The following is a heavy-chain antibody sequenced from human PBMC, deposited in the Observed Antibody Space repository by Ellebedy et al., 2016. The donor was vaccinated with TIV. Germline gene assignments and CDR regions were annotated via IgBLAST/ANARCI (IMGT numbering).Heavy chain of an antibody. J-gene: IGHJ4*02. D-gene: IGHD1-7*01. CDR1: GGSFSGYY. CDR3: ARRPNWNYGRGAFDY. V-gene: IGHV4-34*01. Sequence: MPSETLSLTCAVYGGSFSGYYWSWIRQPPGKGLEWIGEINHSGSTNYNPSLKSRVTISVDTSKNQFSLKLSSVTAADTAVYYCARRPNWNYGRGAFDYWGQGTLVTVSS. CDR2: INHSGST.